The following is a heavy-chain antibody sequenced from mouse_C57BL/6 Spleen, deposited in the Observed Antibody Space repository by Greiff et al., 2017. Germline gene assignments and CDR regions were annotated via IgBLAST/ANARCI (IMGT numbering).Heavy chain of an antibody. CDR1: GYTFTSYW. CDR2: IHPNSGST. V-gene: IGHV1-64*01. D-gene: IGHD1-1*01. Sequence: QVQLQQPGAELVKPGASVKLSCKASGYTFTSYWMHWVKQRPGQGLEWIGMIHPNSGSTNYNEKFKSKATLTVDKSSSTAYMQLSSLTSEDSAVYYCARPSYYGSSWYFDVWGTGTTVTVSS. CDR3: ARPSYYGSSWYFDV. J-gene: IGHJ1*03.